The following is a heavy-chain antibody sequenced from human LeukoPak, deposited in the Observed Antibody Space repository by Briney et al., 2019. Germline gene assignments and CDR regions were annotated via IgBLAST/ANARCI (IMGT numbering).Heavy chain of an antibody. Sequence: PGGSLRLSCAASGFTFSSYWMSWVRQAPGKGLEWVANIKQDGSEKYYVDSVKGRFTISRDNAKNSLYLRMNSLRAEDTAVYYCAREGLIPRRGMAYYFDYWGQGTLVTVSS. CDR3: AREGLIPRRGMAYYFDY. J-gene: IGHJ4*02. D-gene: IGHD1-14*01. CDR1: GFTFSSYW. CDR2: IKQDGSEK. V-gene: IGHV3-7*01.